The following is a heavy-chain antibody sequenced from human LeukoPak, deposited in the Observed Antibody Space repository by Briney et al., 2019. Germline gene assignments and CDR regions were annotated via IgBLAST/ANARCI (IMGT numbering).Heavy chain of an antibody. V-gene: IGHV1-69*13. CDR3: AIGMGDYYGSGSFKRRYYYYYYMDV. D-gene: IGHD3-10*01. Sequence: SVKVSRKASGGTFSSYAISWVRQAPGQGLEWMGGIIPIFGTANYAQKFQGRVTITADESTSTAYMELSSLRSEDTAVYYCAIGMGDYYGSGSFKRRYYYYYYMDVWGKGTTVTISS. J-gene: IGHJ6*03. CDR1: GGTFSSYA. CDR2: IIPIFGTA.